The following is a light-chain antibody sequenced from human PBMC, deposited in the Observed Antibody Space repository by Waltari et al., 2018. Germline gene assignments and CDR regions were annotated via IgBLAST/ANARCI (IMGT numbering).Light chain of an antibody. CDR1: HSLLQSNGYNY. CDR3: MQALQTPLT. J-gene: IGKJ4*01. V-gene: IGKV2-28*01. Sequence: DIVLTQSPLTLAVTPGEPASISCRSSHSLLQSNGYNYLDWYLQKPGQSPRLLIYLRSKRAAGVPDRFSGRGSGTDFTLKISRVEAEDVGVYYCMQALQTPLTFGGGTKVEIK. CDR2: LRS.